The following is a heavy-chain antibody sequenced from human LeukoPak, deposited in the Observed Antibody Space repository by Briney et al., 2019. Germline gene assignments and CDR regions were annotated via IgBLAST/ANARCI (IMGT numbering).Heavy chain of an antibody. CDR3: AKDHEPSSSWYVIPLRYFDY. CDR2: ISGSGGST. V-gene: IGHV3-23*01. J-gene: IGHJ4*02. CDR1: GFTFSSYA. Sequence: GGSLRLSCAASGFTFSSYAMSWVRQAPGKGLEWVSAISGSGGSTYYADSAKGRFTISRDNSKNTLYLQMNSLRAEDTAVYYCAKDHEPSSSWYVIPLRYFDYWGQGTLVTVSS. D-gene: IGHD6-13*01.